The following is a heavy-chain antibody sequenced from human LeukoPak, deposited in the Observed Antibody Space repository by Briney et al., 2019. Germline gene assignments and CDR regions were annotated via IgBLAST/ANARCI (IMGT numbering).Heavy chain of an antibody. Sequence: SVKVSCKASGYTFTSYDINWVRQATGQGLEWMGWMNPNSGNTGYAQKFQGRVTMTRNTSISTAYMELSSLRSEDTAVYYCARGRYSSSWTGYYYYGMDVWGQGTTVTVSS. D-gene: IGHD6-13*01. V-gene: IGHV1-8*01. CDR2: MNPNSGNT. CDR3: ARGRYSSSWTGYYYYGMDV. CDR1: GYTFTSYD. J-gene: IGHJ6*02.